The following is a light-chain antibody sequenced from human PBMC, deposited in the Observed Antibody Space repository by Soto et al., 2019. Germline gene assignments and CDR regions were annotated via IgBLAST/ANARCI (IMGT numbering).Light chain of an antibody. J-gene: IGKJ5*01. V-gene: IGKV1-9*01. CDR1: QGISNY. CDR2: AAS. Sequence: IQGTLSPTFLSASVRARVAITCLASQGISNYLAWYQQKPGKAPKLLIYAASTLQSGVPSRFSGSGSGTEFSLTISSLQPEDFATYYCQQLNSYSIPFGQGTRLAI. CDR3: QQLNSYSIP.